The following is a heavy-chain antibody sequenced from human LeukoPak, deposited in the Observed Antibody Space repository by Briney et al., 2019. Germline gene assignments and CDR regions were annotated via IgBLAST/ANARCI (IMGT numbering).Heavy chain of an antibody. CDR1: GYTFTSYG. CDR3: ARDAATVTNANRLVPFDY. V-gene: IGHV1-18*01. D-gene: IGHD4-11*01. Sequence: ASVKVSCKACGYTFTSYGISWVRQAPGQGLEWMGWISAYNGNTNYAQKLQGRVTMTTDTSTSTAYMELRSLRSDDTAVYYCARDAATVTNANRLVPFDYWAQGTLVTVSS. J-gene: IGHJ4*02. CDR2: ISAYNGNT.